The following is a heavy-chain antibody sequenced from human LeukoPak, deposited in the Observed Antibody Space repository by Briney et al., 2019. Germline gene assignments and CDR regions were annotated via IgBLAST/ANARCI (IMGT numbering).Heavy chain of an antibody. Sequence: GASVKVSCKAFGYTFTVYYIHWVRQAPGHGLEWMGFINPNSGSRSYAQNFQGRVTMTRDTSISTAYMELSRLKSDDTAVYYCARGDGYSYGCLGYWGQGTLVTVSS. V-gene: IGHV1-2*02. CDR3: ARGDGYSYGCLGY. CDR2: INPNSGSR. CDR1: GYTFTVYY. D-gene: IGHD5-18*01. J-gene: IGHJ4*02.